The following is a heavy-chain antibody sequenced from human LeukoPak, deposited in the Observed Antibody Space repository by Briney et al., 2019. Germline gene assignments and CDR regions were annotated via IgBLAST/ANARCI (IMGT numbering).Heavy chain of an antibody. Sequence: SETLSLTCTVSGGSISSSSYYWGWIRRPPGKGLEWIGSIYYSGSTYYNPSLKSRVTISVGTSKNQFSLKLSSVTAADTAVYYCARHFGDTTVRGRSYNWFDPWGQGTLVTVSS. J-gene: IGHJ5*02. V-gene: IGHV4-39*01. CDR1: GGSISSSSYY. D-gene: IGHD4-17*01. CDR3: ARHFGDTTVRGRSYNWFDP. CDR2: IYYSGST.